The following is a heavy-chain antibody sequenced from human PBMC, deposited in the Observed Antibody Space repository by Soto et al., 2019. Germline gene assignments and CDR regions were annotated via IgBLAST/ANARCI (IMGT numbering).Heavy chain of an antibody. CDR2: IIPIFGTA. J-gene: IGHJ5*02. Sequence: QVQLVQSGAEVKKPGSSVKVSCKASGGTFSSYAISWVRQAPGQGLEWMGGIIPIFGTANYAQKFQGRVTISADKYASTAYMELSSLRSEDTAVYYCERAPRGISNWFDPWGQGTLVTVSS. V-gene: IGHV1-69*06. CDR3: ERAPRGISNWFDP. CDR1: GGTFSSYA.